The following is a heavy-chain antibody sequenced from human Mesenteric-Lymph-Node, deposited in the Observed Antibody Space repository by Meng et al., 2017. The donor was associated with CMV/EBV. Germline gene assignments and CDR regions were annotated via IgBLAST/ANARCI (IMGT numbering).Heavy chain of an antibody. Sequence: GESLKISCAASGFTFSSYGMHWVRQAPGRGLEWVAFIRYDGSSKHYGDSVKGRFTISRDDFKRTAYLQMNSLRTEDTAVYYCTKVYLTNYYGMDVWGQGTTVTVSS. J-gene: IGHJ6*02. CDR2: IRYDGSSK. CDR3: TKVYLTNYYGMDV. V-gene: IGHV3-30*02. CDR1: GFTFSSYG.